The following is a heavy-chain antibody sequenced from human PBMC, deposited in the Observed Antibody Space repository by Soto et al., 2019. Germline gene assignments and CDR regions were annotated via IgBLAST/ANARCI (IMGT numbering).Heavy chain of an antibody. Sequence: SETLSLTCAVSGYSISSGYYWGWIRQPPGKGLEWIGFIYHGGSTYYNPSLKSRATISVDTSKNQFSLKLSSVTAADTAVYYCARDGGRYYAMDVWGQGTTVTVSS. J-gene: IGHJ6*02. V-gene: IGHV4-38-2*02. D-gene: IGHD3-3*01. CDR2: IYHGGST. CDR1: GYSISSGYY. CDR3: ARDGGRYYAMDV.